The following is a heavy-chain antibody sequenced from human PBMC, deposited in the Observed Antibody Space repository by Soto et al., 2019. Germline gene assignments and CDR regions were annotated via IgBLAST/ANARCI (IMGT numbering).Heavy chain of an antibody. D-gene: IGHD3-22*01. J-gene: IGHJ4*02. CDR1: GDSISNLDYF. V-gene: IGHV4-30-4*01. Sequence: QSLTCSVSGDSISNLDYFLAWIRQPPGQALEYIGYIYKSATTYYNPSFESRVAISVDTSKRQFSLNVTSVTAAATAVYFCARGRYCLTGRCFPKWLDAWGQGALVTVSS. CDR3: ARGRYCLTGRCFPKWLDA. CDR2: IYKSATT.